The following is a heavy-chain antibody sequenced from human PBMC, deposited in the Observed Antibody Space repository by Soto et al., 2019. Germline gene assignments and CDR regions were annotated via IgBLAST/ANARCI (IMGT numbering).Heavy chain of an antibody. CDR1: GGSISSYY. Sequence: PSETLSLTCTVSGGSISSYYWSWIRQPPGKGLEWIGYIYYSGSTNYNPSLKSRVTISVDTSKNQFSLKLSSVTAADTAVYYCASQQNDYSNPTWFDPWGQGTLVTVSS. D-gene: IGHD4-4*01. V-gene: IGHV4-59*08. CDR3: ASQQNDYSNPTWFDP. CDR2: IYYSGST. J-gene: IGHJ5*02.